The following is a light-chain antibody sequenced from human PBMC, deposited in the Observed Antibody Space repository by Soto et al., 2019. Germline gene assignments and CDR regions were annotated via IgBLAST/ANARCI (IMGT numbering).Light chain of an antibody. CDR2: GAS. CDR1: QSVSSSY. V-gene: IGKV3-20*01. J-gene: IGKJ5*01. Sequence: IVLTQSPGTLSLSPGERATLSCRASQSVSSSYLAWYQQKPGQAPRLLIYGASSRATGIPDRFSGSGSGTDFTLTISRLEPEDFAVYYCQQYGSSPTFGQRTRLEI. CDR3: QQYGSSPT.